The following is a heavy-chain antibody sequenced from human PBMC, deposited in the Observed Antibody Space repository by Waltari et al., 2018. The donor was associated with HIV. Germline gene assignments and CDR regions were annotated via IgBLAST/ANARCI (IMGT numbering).Heavy chain of an antibody. D-gene: IGHD3-10*01. V-gene: IGHV2-5*01. J-gene: IGHJ4*02. CDR1: GFSLSTSGVG. CDR3: AHSSGGRWLQTRIHDY. Sequence: QITLKESGPTLVKPTQTLTLTCTFSGFSLSTSGVGVGWIRQPPGKALEWLALIYWNDDKRYSPSLKSRLTITKDTSKNQVVLTMTNMDPVDTATYYCAHSSGGRWLQTRIHDYWGQGTLVTVSS. CDR2: IYWNDDK.